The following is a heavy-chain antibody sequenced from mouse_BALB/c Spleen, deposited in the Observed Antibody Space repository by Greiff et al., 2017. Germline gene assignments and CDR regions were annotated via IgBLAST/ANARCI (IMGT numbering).Heavy chain of an antibody. CDR1: EYEFPSHD. CDR3: ARRGDYDEGAWFAY. CDR2: INSDGGST. Sequence: EVMLVESGGGLVQPGESLKLSCESNEYEFPSHDMSWVRKTPDKRLELVAAINSDGGSTYYPDTMERRFIISRDNTKKTLYLQMSSLRSEDTALYYCARRGDYDEGAWFAYWGQGTLVTVSA. V-gene: IGHV5-2*03. J-gene: IGHJ3*01. D-gene: IGHD2-4*01.